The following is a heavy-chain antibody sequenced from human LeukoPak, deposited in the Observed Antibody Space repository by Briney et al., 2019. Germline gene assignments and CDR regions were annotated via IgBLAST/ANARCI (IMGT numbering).Heavy chain of an antibody. CDR3: ARARSMITFGGIRHAFDI. V-gene: IGHV1-69*04. Sequence: SVKVSCKASGGTFSSYAFNWVRQAPGQGLEWVGRVIPLLGITNHAQKLQGRVTFTADTATNTAYMELSGLRSDDTAVYYCARARSMITFGGIRHAFDIWGQGTLVTVSP. D-gene: IGHD3-16*01. CDR1: GGTFSSYA. CDR2: VIPLLGIT. J-gene: IGHJ3*02.